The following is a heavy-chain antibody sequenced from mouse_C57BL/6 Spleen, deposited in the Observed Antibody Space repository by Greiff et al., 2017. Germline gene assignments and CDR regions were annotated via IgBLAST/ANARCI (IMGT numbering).Heavy chain of an antibody. V-gene: IGHV5-4*03. Sequence: EVKLVESGGGLVKPGGSLKLSCAASGFTFSSYAMSWVRQTPEKRLEWVATISDGGSYTYYPDNVKGRFTISRDNAKNNLYLQMSHLKSEDTAMYYCARRDDYFDYWGQGTTLTVSS. CDR2: ISDGGSYT. J-gene: IGHJ2*01. CDR3: ARRDDYFDY. CDR1: GFTFSSYA. D-gene: IGHD2-3*01.